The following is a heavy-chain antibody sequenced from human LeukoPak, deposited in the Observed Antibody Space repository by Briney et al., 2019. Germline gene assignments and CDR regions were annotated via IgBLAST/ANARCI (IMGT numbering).Heavy chain of an antibody. V-gene: IGHV1-69*13. J-gene: IGHJ2*01. CDR1: GGTFSSYA. CDR3: ARQAGGAAGTGYFDL. D-gene: IGHD6-13*01. CDR2: IIPIFGTA. Sequence: SVKVSCKASGGTFSSYAISWVRQAPGQGLEWMGGIIPIFGTANYAQKFQGRVTITADESTSTAYMELSSLRSEDTAVYYCARQAGGAAGTGYFDLWGRGTLVTVSS.